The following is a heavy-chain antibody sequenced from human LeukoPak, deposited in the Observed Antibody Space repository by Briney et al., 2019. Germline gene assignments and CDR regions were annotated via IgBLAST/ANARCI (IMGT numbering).Heavy chain of an antibody. CDR3: AKEGDGDGYNSRGAYFDY. CDR2: ISYDGKIK. Sequence: GGSLRLSCAASGFPFRSYGMHWVRQAPGKGPEWVAGISYDGKIKNYAESVKGLFTISRDNSKNTLYLQMNNLGPDDTAVYYCAKEGDGDGYNSRGAYFDYWGQRALVIVSS. J-gene: IGHJ4*02. CDR1: GFPFRSYG. V-gene: IGHV3-30*18. D-gene: IGHD5-24*01.